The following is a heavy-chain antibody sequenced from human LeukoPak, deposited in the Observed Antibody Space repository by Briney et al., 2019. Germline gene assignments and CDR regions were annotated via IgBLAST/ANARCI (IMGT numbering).Heavy chain of an antibody. CDR3: AREEVDTAMVQDY. Sequence: GSSVKVSCKASGGTFSSYGISWVRQAPGQGLEWMGRIIPILGIANYAQKFQGRVTITADKSTSTAYMELSSLRSEDTAVYYCAREEVDTAMVQDYWGQGTLVTVSS. J-gene: IGHJ4*02. D-gene: IGHD5-18*01. V-gene: IGHV1-69*04. CDR2: IIPILGIA. CDR1: GGTFSSYG.